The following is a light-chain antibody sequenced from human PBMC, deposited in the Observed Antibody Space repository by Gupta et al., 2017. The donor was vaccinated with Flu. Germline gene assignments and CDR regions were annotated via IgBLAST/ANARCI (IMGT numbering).Light chain of an antibody. J-gene: IGLJ2*01. CDR1: SSDIGGYNY. Sequence: QSALTQPASVSGSPGQSITISCTGSSSDIGGYNYVSWYQHEPGKAPKLMIYEVSNRPSGVSNRFSGSKSGNTASLTIFGIQPEDEAHYYCSSYTSGSTGVFGGGTKLTVL. CDR3: SSYTSGSTGV. V-gene: IGLV2-14*01. CDR2: EVS.